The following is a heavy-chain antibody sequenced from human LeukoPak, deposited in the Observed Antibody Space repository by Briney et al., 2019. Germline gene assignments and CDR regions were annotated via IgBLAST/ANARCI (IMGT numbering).Heavy chain of an antibody. Sequence: ASVKVSCKASGYTFTSYGISWVRQAPGQGLEWMGWISAYNGNTNYAQKLQGRVTMTTDTSTSTAYMELSRLRSDDTAVYYCARGYCSGGTCYLVENWLDPWGQGTLVTVSS. V-gene: IGHV1-18*01. J-gene: IGHJ5*02. D-gene: IGHD2-15*01. CDR1: GYTFTSYG. CDR3: ARGYCSGGTCYLVENWLDP. CDR2: ISAYNGNT.